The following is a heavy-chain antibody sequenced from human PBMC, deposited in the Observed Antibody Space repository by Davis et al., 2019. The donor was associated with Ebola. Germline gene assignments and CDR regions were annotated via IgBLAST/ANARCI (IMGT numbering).Heavy chain of an antibody. Sequence: GESLKISCAASGFTFSSYAMHWVRQAPGKGLVWLSHINSEGTTTRYADSVKGRFTISRDTAKNTLYLQMNNLRAEDTAVYYCARGSTMTGYWYFDLWGRGNLVTVSS. J-gene: IGHJ2*01. D-gene: IGHD5/OR15-5a*01. CDR3: ARGSTMTGYWYFDL. CDR2: INSEGTTT. CDR1: GFTFSSYA. V-gene: IGHV3-74*01.